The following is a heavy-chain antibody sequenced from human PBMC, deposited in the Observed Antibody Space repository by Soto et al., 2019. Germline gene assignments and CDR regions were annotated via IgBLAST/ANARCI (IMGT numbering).Heavy chain of an antibody. J-gene: IGHJ6*02. Sequence: SETLSLTCAVSGGSISSGGYYWSWIRQPPGKGLEWIGYIYYSGSTNYNPSLKSRVTISLDTSKNQFSLKLSSVTAADTAVYYCARRPDYPFYYGMDVWGQGTTVTVSS. D-gene: IGHD4-17*01. V-gene: IGHV4-61*08. CDR2: IYYSGST. CDR3: ARRPDYPFYYGMDV. CDR1: GGSISSGGYY.